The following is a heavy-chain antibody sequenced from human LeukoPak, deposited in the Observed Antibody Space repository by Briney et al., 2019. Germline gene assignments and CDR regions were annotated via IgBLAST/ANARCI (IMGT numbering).Heavy chain of an antibody. CDR2: ISSSGSTI. D-gene: IGHD1-26*01. J-gene: IGHJ3*02. CDR3: ARSGSSDAFDI. Sequence: GGSLRLSCAASVLTFSSYEMNWVRQAPGKGLEWVSYISSSGSTIYYADSVKGRFTISRDNAKNSLYLQMNSLRAEDTAVYYCARSGSSDAFDIWGQGTMVTVSS. V-gene: IGHV3-48*03. CDR1: VLTFSSYE.